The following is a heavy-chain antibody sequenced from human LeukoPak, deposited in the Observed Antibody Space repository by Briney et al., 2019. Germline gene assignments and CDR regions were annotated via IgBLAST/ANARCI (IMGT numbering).Heavy chain of an antibody. V-gene: IGHV3-30*03. CDR1: GFTVSSNY. D-gene: IGHD1-26*01. CDR2: ISYDGSNK. J-gene: IGHJ4*02. CDR3: AREASGSYAHFDY. Sequence: PGGSLRLSCAASGFTVSSNYMSWVRQAPGKGLEWVAVISYDGSNKYYADSVKGRFTISRDNSKNTLYLQMNSLRAEDTAVYYCAREASGSYAHFDYWGQGTLVTVSS.